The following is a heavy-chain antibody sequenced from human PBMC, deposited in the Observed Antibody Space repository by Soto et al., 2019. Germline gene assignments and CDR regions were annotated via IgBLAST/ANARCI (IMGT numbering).Heavy chain of an antibody. CDR2: IYTSGST. D-gene: IGHD2-2*01. J-gene: IGHJ6*02. V-gene: IGHV4-4*07. CDR3: ARETIVVVPAAMDYYYYYGMDV. Sequence: PSETLSLTCTVSGGSISSYYWSWIRQPAGKGLEWIGRIYTSGSTNYNPSLKSRVTMSVDTSKNQFSLKLSSVTAADTAVYYCARETIVVVPAAMDYYYYYGMDVWGQGTTVTVSS. CDR1: GGSISSYY.